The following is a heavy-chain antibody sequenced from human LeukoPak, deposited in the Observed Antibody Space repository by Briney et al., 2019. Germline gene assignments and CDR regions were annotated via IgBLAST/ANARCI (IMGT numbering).Heavy chain of an antibody. CDR2: INPKSGGT. D-gene: IGHD3-3*01. Sequence: ASVKVSCKASGYGFTGYYIHWVRQAPGQGLEWMGWINPKSGGTDSAEKFGGRVTMGRDTSVRTSYLEVRRLKSDDTAVYYCTRETGANYDPGAFDVWGQGTMVTVSS. CDR1: GYGFTGYY. V-gene: IGHV1-2*02. J-gene: IGHJ3*01. CDR3: TRETGANYDPGAFDV.